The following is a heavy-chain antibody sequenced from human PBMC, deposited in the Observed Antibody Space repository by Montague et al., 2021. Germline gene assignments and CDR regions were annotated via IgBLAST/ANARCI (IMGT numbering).Heavy chain of an antibody. J-gene: IGHJ4*02. V-gene: IGHV3-74*01. Sequence: SRRLSWAASGFTFSTYWMHWVRQAPGKGLVWVSRINTDGSTTNYADPVKGRFTISRDNAKNTLYLQMNSLRAEDTALYYCTRAADVCSTTTCYTFDYWGQGTPVTVSS. CDR1: GFTFSTYW. D-gene: IGHD2-2*02. CDR2: INTDGSTT. CDR3: TRAADVCSTTTCYTFDY.